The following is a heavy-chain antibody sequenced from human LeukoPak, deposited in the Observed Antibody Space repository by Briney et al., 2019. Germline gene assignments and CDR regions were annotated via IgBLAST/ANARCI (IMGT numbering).Heavy chain of an antibody. CDR1: GFTFSSYG. CDR3: ARGTIAAAGYYYFDY. CDR2: IWSDGSNK. Sequence: PGGSLRLSCTASGFTFSSYGMHWVRQAPGKGLEWVAVIWSDGSNKYYADSVKGRFTISRDNSKNTLYLQMNSLRAEDTAVYYCARGTIAAAGYYYFDYWGQGTQVTVSS. V-gene: IGHV3-33*01. D-gene: IGHD6-13*01. J-gene: IGHJ4*02.